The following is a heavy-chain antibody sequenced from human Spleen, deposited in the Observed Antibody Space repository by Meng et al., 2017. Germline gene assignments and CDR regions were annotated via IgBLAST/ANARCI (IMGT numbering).Heavy chain of an antibody. CDR1: GFTCRSYG. V-gene: IGHV3-30*18. CDR2: ISYDGSNK. J-gene: IGHJ4*02. CDR3: AKGSEWLRLAGFDY. Sequence: QVQLVESGGGVVQPGRSLRLHCAASGFTCRSYGMHWVRQAPGKGLEWVAVISYDGSNKYYGDSVKGRFTISRDNSKNTLYLQMNSLRAEDTAVYYCAKGSEWLRLAGFDYWGQGTLVTVSS. D-gene: IGHD5-12*01.